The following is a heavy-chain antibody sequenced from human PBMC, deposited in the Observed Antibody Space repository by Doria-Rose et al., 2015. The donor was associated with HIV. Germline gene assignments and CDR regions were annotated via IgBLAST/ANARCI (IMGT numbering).Heavy chain of an antibody. CDR2: IYYSGTT. D-gene: IGHD6-25*01. J-gene: IGHJ5*02. CDR3: AKQAVNWFDP. V-gene: IGHV4-39*01. Sequence: QVQLQQWGPGLVKPSETLSLTCTVSGGSVASGTPYWDWIRQTPGKGLEWIGTIYYSGTTYYNPSLRSRVTISLHTSKNQYSLKLISVTAADTGVYYCAKQAVNWFDPWGQGTLVTVSS. CDR1: GGSVASGTPY.